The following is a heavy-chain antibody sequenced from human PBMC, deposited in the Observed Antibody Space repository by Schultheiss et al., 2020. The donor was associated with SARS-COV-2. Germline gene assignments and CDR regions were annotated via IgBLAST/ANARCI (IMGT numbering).Heavy chain of an antibody. CDR1: GFTFSSYG. Sequence: GGSLRLSCAASGFTFSSYGMHWVRQAPGKGLEWVSSISSSSSYIYYADSVKGRFTISRDNAKNSLYLQMNSLRAEDTAVYYCARDERYSYAYAFDIWGQGTMVTVSS. D-gene: IGHD5-18*01. CDR3: ARDERYSYAYAFDI. J-gene: IGHJ3*02. V-gene: IGHV3-21*01. CDR2: ISSSSSYI.